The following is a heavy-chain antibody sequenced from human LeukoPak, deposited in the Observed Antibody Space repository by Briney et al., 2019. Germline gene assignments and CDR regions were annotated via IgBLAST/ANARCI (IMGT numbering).Heavy chain of an antibody. CDR3: ARWGEGGTTWSFDY. D-gene: IGHD1-26*01. CDR2: IYYSGSS. V-gene: IGHV4-59*13. CDR1: GGSISTYY. Sequence: SETLSLTCTVSGGSISTYYWSWIRQPPGKGLEWIGYIYYSGSSNYNPSLKSRVTISVDSSKNQFSLKLNSVTAADTAVYYCARWGEGGTTWSFDYWGHGTLVIVSS. J-gene: IGHJ4*01.